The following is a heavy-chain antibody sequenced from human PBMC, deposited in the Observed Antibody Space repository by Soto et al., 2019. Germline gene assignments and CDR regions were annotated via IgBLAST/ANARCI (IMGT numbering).Heavy chain of an antibody. Sequence: QVQLVQSGAEVKKPGASVKVSCKASGYTFTSYNINWVRQATGQVLEWMGWMNPNSGNTGYAQKFQCRVTMTRNTSISTAYMELSSMRSQDTAVYYCARTLYGDNVDYWGQGTLVTVSS. CDR2: MNPNSGNT. J-gene: IGHJ4*02. V-gene: IGHV1-8*01. CDR3: ARTLYGDNVDY. D-gene: IGHD4-17*01. CDR1: GYTFTSYN.